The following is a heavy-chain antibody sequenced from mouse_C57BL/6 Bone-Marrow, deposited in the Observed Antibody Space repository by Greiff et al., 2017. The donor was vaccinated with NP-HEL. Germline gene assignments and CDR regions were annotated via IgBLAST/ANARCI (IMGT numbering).Heavy chain of an antibody. Sequence: EVQLVESGGGLVKPGGSLKLSCAASGFTFSSYTMSWVRQTPEKRLEWVATISGGGGNTYYPDSVKGRFTISRDNAKNTLYLQMRSLRSEDTALYYCARQYYGSRGYFDYWGQGTTLTVSS. CDR3: ARQYYGSRGYFDY. CDR1: GFTFSSYT. J-gene: IGHJ2*01. D-gene: IGHD1-1*01. V-gene: IGHV5-9*01. CDR2: ISGGGGNT.